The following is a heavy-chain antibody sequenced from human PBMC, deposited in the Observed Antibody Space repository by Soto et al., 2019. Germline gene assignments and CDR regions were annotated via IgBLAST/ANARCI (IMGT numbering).Heavy chain of an antibody. J-gene: IGHJ5*02. V-gene: IGHV4-59*01. CDR3: ARVDGYYFPVWWFDP. D-gene: IGHD3-22*01. CDR2: VYYSGST. Sequence: SETLSLTCTVSGVSMTDYYGSWIRQSPGKGLEHIGYVYYSGSTNYNPSLKSRVTISVDTSKNQFSLKLSSVTAADTAVYYCARVDGYYFPVWWFDPWGQGTLVTVSS. CDR1: GVSMTDYY.